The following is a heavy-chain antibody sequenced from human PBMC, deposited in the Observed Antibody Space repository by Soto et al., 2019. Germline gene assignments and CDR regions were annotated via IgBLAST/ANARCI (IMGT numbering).Heavy chain of an antibody. CDR1: GYTFTSYA. CDR2: INAGNGNT. D-gene: IGHD4-17*01. V-gene: IGHV1-3*01. CDR3: ARDEGDYGDTYFDY. Sequence: QVQLVQSGAEVKKPGASVKVSCKASGYTFTSYAMHWVRQAPGQRLEWMGWINAGNGNTKYSQKLQGRVTITRDTSASTAYMELSRLRSEDTAVYYCARDEGDYGDTYFDYWGQGTLVTVSS. J-gene: IGHJ4*02.